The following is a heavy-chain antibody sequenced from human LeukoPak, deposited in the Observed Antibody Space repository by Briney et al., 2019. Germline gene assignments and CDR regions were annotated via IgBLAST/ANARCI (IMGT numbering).Heavy chain of an antibody. V-gene: IGHV3-11*01. CDR2: ISSSGSTI. J-gene: IGHJ4*02. CDR3: ARTVKYYYDSSGYFFDY. Sequence: GGSLRLSCAASGFTFSDHYMSWIRQAPGKGLEWVSYISSSGSTIYYADSVKDRFTISRDNAKNSLYLQMNSLRAEDTAVYYCARTVKYYYDSSGYFFDYWGQGTLVTVSS. CDR1: GFTFSDHY. D-gene: IGHD3-22*01.